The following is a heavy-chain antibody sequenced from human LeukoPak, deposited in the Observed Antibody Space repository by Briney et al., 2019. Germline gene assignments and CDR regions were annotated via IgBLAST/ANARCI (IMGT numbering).Heavy chain of an antibody. V-gene: IGHV4-59*08. CDR1: GGSISGTY. CDR2: IYSSGIT. CDR3: ARYYRSNAICYHFDY. Sequence: SETLSLTCTVSGGSISGTYWSWIRQPPGKGLEWIGFIYSSGITTYNPSLKSRVTISVETSKNQFSLKLTSVTAADTAVYYCARYYRSNAICYHFDYWGQGTLVTVSS. D-gene: IGHD2-2*01. J-gene: IGHJ4*02.